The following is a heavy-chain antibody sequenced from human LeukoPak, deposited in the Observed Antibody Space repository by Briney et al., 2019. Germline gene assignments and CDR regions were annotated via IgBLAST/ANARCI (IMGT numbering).Heavy chain of an antibody. CDR3: AKPPSGWYWFDP. D-gene: IGHD6-19*01. CDR1: GFTFISYA. V-gene: IGHV3-23*01. Sequence: GGSLRLSCAASGFTFISYAMNWVRQAPGKGLEWVSAISGRGDSTYYADSVKGRFTISRDNSKNTLYLQMNSLRAEDTAVYYCAKPPSGWYWFDPWGQGTLVTVSS. J-gene: IGHJ5*02. CDR2: ISGRGDST.